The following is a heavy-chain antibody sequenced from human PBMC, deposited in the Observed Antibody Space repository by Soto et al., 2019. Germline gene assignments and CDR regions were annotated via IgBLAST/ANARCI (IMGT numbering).Heavy chain of an antibody. CDR3: ARGPTYYYDSSGYYGDAFDI. CDR1: GGSFSGYY. Sequence: SETLSLTCAVYGGSFSGYYWSWIRQPPGKGLEWIGEINHSGSTNYNPSLKSRVTISVDTSKNQFSLKLSSVTAADTAVYYCARGPTYYYDSSGYYGDAFDIWGQGTMVTVSS. J-gene: IGHJ3*02. V-gene: IGHV4-34*01. D-gene: IGHD3-22*01. CDR2: INHSGST.